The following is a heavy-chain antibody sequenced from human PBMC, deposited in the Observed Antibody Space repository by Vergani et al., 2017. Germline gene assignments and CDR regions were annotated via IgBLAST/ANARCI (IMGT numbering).Heavy chain of an antibody. V-gene: IGHV1-69*08. J-gene: IGHJ6*02. D-gene: IGHD3-10*02. Sequence: QVQLVQSGAEVKKPGSSVKVSCKASGGTFSSYTISWVRQAPGQGLEWMGRIIPILGIANYAQTFQCRVTITADKSTSTAYMELSSLRSVDTAVYYCARECSGSYYYYYYGMDVWGQGTTVTVSS. CDR3: ARECSGSYYYYYYGMDV. CDR2: IIPILGIA. CDR1: GGTFSSYT.